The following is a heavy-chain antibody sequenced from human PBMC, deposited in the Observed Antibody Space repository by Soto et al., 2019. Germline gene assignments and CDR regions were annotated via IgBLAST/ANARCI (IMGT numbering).Heavy chain of an antibody. CDR2: IYYSGST. J-gene: IGHJ5*02. CDR3: ARDLTQKAYNWFDP. Sequence: PSETLSLTCTVSGGSISSYYWSWIRQPPGKGLEWIGYIYYSGSTNYNPSLKSRVTISVDTSKNQFSLKLSSVTAADTAVYYCARDLTQKAYNWFDPWGQGTLVTVSS. V-gene: IGHV4-59*01. CDR1: GGSISSYY.